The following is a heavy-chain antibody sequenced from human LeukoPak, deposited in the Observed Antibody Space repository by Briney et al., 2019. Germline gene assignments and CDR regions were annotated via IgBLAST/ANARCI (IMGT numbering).Heavy chain of an antibody. D-gene: IGHD6-19*01. CDR1: GFTFSSYA. Sequence: GGSLRLSCAASGFTFSSYAMSWVRQAPGKGLEWVSAISGSGGSTYYADSVKGRFTISRDNSKNTLYLQMNSLRAEDTAVYYCAKSSGWYTVRWYFDYWGQGTLVTVSS. CDR2: ISGSGGST. CDR3: AKSSGWYTVRWYFDY. V-gene: IGHV3-23*01. J-gene: IGHJ4*02.